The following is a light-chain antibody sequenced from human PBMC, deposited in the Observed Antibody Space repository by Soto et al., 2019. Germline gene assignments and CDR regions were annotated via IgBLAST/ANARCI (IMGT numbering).Light chain of an antibody. CDR1: QSVSSN. J-gene: IGKJ1*01. V-gene: IGKV3-15*01. Sequence: EIVMTQSPATLSVFPGERATLSCRASQSVSSNLAWYQQKPGQAPTLLIYGASARATGIPARFSGSGSGTEFTLTISSLQSEDFAVYYCQHYNNWPPWTFGQGTKVEIK. CDR2: GAS. CDR3: QHYNNWPPWT.